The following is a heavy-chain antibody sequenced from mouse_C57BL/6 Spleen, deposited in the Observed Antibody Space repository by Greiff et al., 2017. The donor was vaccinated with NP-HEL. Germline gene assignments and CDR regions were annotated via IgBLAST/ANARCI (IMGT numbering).Heavy chain of an antibody. Sequence: VQLQQSGAELVKPGASVKISCKASGYAFSSYWMNWVKQRPGKGLEWIGQIYPGDGDTNYNGKFKGKATLTADKSSSTAYMQLSSLTSEDSAVYFCARKGDSDWYFDVWGTGTTVTVSS. CDR3: ARKGDSDWYFDV. CDR1: GYAFSSYW. J-gene: IGHJ1*03. V-gene: IGHV1-80*01. CDR2: IYPGDGDT.